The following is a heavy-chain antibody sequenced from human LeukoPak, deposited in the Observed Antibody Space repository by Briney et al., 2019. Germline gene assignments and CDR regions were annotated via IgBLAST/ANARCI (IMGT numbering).Heavy chain of an antibody. CDR3: ARDLPSTSNWELDY. V-gene: IGHV1-2*06. CDR2: INPNIPNTDDT. J-gene: IGHJ4*02. CDR1: GYTFIDYY. Sequence: GASVKVSCKASGYTFIDYYIHWARQAPGQGLEWMGRINPNIPNTDDTDYAQNFQGRVTMTRDTSISTAFMELSRLTSDDTAVYYCARDLPSTSNWELDYWGQGTLVTVSS. D-gene: IGHD7-27*01.